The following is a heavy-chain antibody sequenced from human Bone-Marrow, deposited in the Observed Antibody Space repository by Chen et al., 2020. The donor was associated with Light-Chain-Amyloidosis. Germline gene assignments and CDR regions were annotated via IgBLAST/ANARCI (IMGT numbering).Heavy chain of an antibody. CDR1: GGSISSADYF. V-gene: IGHV4-39*01. CDR3: ARTLVWYGGLY. Sequence: QLQLQESGPGLVKPSETLSFTCTVSGGSISSADYFWGWIRQPPGKGLEWIGYIYYDGSTYYTPSLKSRVTISADTSKNQFSLKLSSLTAADTAVYYCARTLVWYGGLYWGQGTLVTVSS. D-gene: IGHD3-10*01. CDR2: IYYDGST. J-gene: IGHJ4*02.